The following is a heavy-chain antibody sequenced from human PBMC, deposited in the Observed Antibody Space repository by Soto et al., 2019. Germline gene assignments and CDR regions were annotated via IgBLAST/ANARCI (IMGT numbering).Heavy chain of an antibody. D-gene: IGHD5-12*01. CDR1: GFTISTYS. J-gene: IGHJ4*02. CDR2: ISVTGDTT. CDR3: AKWSGYGDL. V-gene: IGHV3-23*01. Sequence: EVQLLESGGGLVQPGGSLRLSCAASGFTISTYSFTWVRQTPAKGLEWVSGISVTGDTTFYADSVKGRFTISRDISKNTVYLQMHSLRVDDTAVYFCAKWSGYGDLWGQGTLVTVSS.